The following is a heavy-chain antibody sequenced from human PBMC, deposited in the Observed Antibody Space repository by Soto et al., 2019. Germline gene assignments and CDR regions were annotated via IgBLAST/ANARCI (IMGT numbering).Heavy chain of an antibody. CDR2: IIPILGIA. CDR3: ARLVEMATIGESWFDP. V-gene: IGHV1-69*02. Sequence: QVQLVQSGAEVKKPGSSVKVSCKASGGTFSSYTISWVRQAPGQGLEWMGRIIPILGIANYAQKFQGRVTITADKSTSKAYMELSSLRSEDTAVYYCARLVEMATIGESWFDPWGQGTLVTVSS. D-gene: IGHD2-21*01. CDR1: GGTFSSYT. J-gene: IGHJ5*02.